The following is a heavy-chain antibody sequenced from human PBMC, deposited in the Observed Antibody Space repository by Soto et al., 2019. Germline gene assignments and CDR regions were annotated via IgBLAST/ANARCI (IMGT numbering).Heavy chain of an antibody. V-gene: IGHV4-39*02. CDR1: GASVSDANDD. Sequence: PSETLSLTCIASGASVSDANDDWVWSRHPRGEGREWIGSFYYDGRTYYNASLKSRVTISVDTSQNHFSLMLTSVTAADTAVYYCARRIHIVVAPTWGQGTLVTVSS. CDR2: FYYDGRT. CDR3: ARRIHIVVAPT. J-gene: IGHJ4*02. D-gene: IGHD5-12*01.